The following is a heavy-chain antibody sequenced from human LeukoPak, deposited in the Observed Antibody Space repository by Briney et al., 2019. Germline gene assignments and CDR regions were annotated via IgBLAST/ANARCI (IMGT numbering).Heavy chain of an antibody. V-gene: IGHV1-2*02. CDR3: TRGGSGSYYRPFDY. J-gene: IGHJ4*02. CDR1: GYTFTDYF. Sequence: ASVKVSCKASGYTFTDYFMHWMRQAPGQGLEWMGWINSNNGATYYAQKFQGRVTVTRDRSISTAYMELSRLKSDDTAVCYCTRGGSGSYYRPFDYWGQGTLVTVSS. CDR2: INSNNGAT. D-gene: IGHD1-26*01.